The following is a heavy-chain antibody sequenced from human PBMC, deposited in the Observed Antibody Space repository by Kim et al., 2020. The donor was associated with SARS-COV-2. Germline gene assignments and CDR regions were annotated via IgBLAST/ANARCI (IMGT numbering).Heavy chain of an antibody. CDR3: AKRNYYESSGYRHYYFD. CDR1: GFTFSSSA. Sequence: GGSLRLSCAASGFTFSSSAMTWVRQTPEEGLEWVSIIYSGGSSTYYADSVKGRFTISRDDSKNTLYLQMNSLSAEDTAGYYCAKRNYYESSGYRHYYFD. CDR2: IYSGGSST. D-gene: IGHD3-22*01. J-gene: IGHJ4*01. V-gene: IGHV3-23*03.